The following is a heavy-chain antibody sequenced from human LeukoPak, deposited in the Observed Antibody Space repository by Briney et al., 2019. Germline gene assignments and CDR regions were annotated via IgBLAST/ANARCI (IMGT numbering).Heavy chain of an antibody. V-gene: IGHV1-18*01. J-gene: IGHJ4*02. CDR2: ISAYNGNT. CDR1: VYTFTSYG. D-gene: IGHD3-22*01. Sequence: GASVKVSCKSSVYTFTSYGISWVRQAPGQGLAWMGWISAYNGNTNYAQKLQGRVTMTTDTSTSTAYMELRSLRSDDTAVYYCARVLPYYYDSSGYPDYWGQGTLVTVSS. CDR3: ARVLPYYYDSSGYPDY.